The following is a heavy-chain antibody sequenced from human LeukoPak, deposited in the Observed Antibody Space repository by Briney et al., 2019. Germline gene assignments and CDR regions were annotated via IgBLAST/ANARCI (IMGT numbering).Heavy chain of an antibody. CDR2: IYYTGSS. CDR1: GGSITNYC. V-gene: IGHV4-59*08. J-gene: IGHJ3*02. Sequence: SETLSLTCTVSGGSITNYCWNWIRQPPGKGLEWIGYIYYTGSSNHNPSYNPSLKSRVTISVDTSKNQFSLKLSSVTAADTAVYYCARHWGYCSSTSCYKWKANQLDAFDIWGQGTMVTVSS. CDR3: ARHWGYCSSTSCYKWKANQLDAFDI. D-gene: IGHD2-2*02.